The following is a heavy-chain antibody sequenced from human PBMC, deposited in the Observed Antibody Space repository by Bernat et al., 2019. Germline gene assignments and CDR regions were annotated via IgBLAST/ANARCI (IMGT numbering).Heavy chain of an antibody. CDR2: IWSDGSNK. D-gene: IGHD6-13*01. J-gene: IGHJ6*02. Sequence: QVQLGESGGGVVQPGRSLRLSCAASGFTFSSYGMHWVRQAPGKGREWVAVIWSDGSNKYYADSVQGRFTISRDNSTNTLYLQMNSLRAEDTAVYYCARETYSSSWHYYYYYGMDVWGQGTTVTVSS. CDR3: ARETYSSSWHYYYYYGMDV. V-gene: IGHV3-33*01. CDR1: GFTFSSYG.